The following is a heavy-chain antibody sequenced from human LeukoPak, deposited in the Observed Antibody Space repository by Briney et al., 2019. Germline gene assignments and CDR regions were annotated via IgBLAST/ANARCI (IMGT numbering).Heavy chain of an antibody. J-gene: IGHJ3*02. V-gene: IGHV3-7*01. D-gene: IGHD5-24*01. CDR3: ARVGVATMLDAFDI. CDR1: GFTLSSYT. Sequence: GGSLRLSCAASGFTLSSYTMIWVRQAPGKGLEWVANINQDESEKDYVDSVKGRFTISRDNAKNSLYLQMNSLRAEGTAVYYCARVGVATMLDAFDIWGQGTMVTISS. CDR2: INQDESEK.